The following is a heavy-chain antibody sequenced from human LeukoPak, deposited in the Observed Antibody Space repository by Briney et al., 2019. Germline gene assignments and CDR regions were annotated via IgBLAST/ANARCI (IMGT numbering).Heavy chain of an antibody. CDR1: GGSFSGYY. J-gene: IGHJ4*02. Sequence: SETLSLTCAVYGGSFSGYYWSWIRQPPGKELEWIGEINHSGSTNYNPSLKSRVTISVDTSKNQFSLKLSSVTAADTAVYYCARAASVGMVRGEPGGVDYWGQGTLVTVSS. D-gene: IGHD3-10*01. CDR2: INHSGST. V-gene: IGHV4-34*01. CDR3: ARAASVGMVRGEPGGVDY.